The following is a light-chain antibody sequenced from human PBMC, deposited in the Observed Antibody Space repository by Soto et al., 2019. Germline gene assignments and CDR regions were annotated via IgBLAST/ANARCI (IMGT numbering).Light chain of an antibody. CDR1: SSDVGDFNY. V-gene: IGLV2-14*03. J-gene: IGLJ2*01. CDR2: DVT. Sequence: QSALTQPASVSGSPGRSVTISCTGSSSDVGDFNYVSWYQHLPGRAPKLIIYDVTNRPSGISYRFSASKSGRTASLTISGLQAEDEADYYCSSYSSSITHVVFGGGTKVTV. CDR3: SSYSSSITHVV.